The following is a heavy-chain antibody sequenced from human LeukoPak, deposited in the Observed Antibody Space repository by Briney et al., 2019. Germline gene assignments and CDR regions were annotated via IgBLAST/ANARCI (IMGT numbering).Heavy chain of an antibody. V-gene: IGHV4-59*01. CDR1: GGSISSYY. J-gene: IGHJ2*01. CDR3: GRRTYYDTLTGYNYWYFDL. CDR2: SNYRGST. Sequence: SETLSLTCTVSGGSISSYYWSWIRQPPGKGLEWIGYSNYRGSTEYNPSLKSRVTFSVDTSKNQFSLRLTSVTAADTAVYYCGRRTYYDTLTGYNYWYFDLWGRGTLVTVSS. D-gene: IGHD3-9*01.